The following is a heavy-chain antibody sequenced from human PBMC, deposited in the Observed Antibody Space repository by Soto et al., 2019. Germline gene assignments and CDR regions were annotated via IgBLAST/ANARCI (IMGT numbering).Heavy chain of an antibody. J-gene: IGHJ4*02. D-gene: IGHD3-3*01. V-gene: IGHV1-2*02. CDR1: GSPFTGYY. CDR3: ARAKTGDFWSGYYLHYFDY. Sequence: ASVKASCKASGSPFTGYYMHWVRQAPGQGLEWMGWINPNSGGTNYAQKFQGRVTMTRDTSISTAYMELSRLRSDDTAVYYCARAKTGDFWSGYYLHYFDYWGQGTLVTVSS. CDR2: INPNSGGT.